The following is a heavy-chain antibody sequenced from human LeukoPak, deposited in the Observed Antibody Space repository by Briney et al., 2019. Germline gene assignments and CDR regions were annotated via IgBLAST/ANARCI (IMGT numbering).Heavy chain of an antibody. CDR2: ISSSSSYI. Sequence: GGSLRLSCAASGFTFSSYSINWVRQAPGKGLEWVSSISSSSSYIYYADSVKGRFTISRDNSKNTLYLQMNRLRAEDTAVYYCAKDFSVYYYDSRVLDYWGQGTLVTVSS. V-gene: IGHV3-21*01. CDR1: GFTFSSYS. CDR3: AKDFSVYYYDSRVLDY. D-gene: IGHD3-22*01. J-gene: IGHJ4*02.